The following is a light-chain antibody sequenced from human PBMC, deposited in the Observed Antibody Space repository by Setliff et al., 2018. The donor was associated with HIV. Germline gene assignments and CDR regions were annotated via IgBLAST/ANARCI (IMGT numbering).Light chain of an antibody. J-gene: IGLJ1*01. CDR1: SNDVGGYNY. CDR3: SSYTSGSTRV. V-gene: IGLV2-14*01. Sequence: QSALTQPASVSGSPGQSITISCTGSSNDVGGYNYVSWYQQRPGKAPKLMISEASNRPSGVSNRFSGSKSGNTASLTISGLQAEDEADYYCSSYTSGSTRVFGTGTKVTVL. CDR2: EAS.